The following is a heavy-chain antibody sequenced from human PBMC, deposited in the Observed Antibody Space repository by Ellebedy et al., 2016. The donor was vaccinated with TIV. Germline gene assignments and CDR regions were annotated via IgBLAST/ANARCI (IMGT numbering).Heavy chain of an antibody. CDR3: ARDHHGLSH. V-gene: IGHV3-48*02. J-gene: IGHJ4*02. Sequence: GESLKISCAVSGFTFSTYSMNWVRQAPGKGLEWVSYISSGGTISYADSVKGRFTISSDNAKNSLYLQMNSLRDEDTAVYYCARDHHGLSHWGQGTLVTVSS. CDR1: GFTFSTYS. D-gene: IGHD4-17*01. CDR2: ISSGGTI.